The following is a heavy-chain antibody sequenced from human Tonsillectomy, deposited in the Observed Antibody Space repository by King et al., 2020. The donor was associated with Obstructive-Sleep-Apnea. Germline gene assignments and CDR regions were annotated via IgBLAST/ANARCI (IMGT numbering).Heavy chain of an antibody. V-gene: IGHV4-59*08. D-gene: IGHD6-13*01. Sequence: VQLQESGPGLVKPSETLSLTCTVSGGSISSYYWSWIRQPPGKGLEWIGDIYYSGSTNYNPSLKSRVTISVETSKNQFSLNLGSVTAADTAVYYCASSRWDSSSWSWGQGTLVTVSS. CDR1: GGSISSYY. CDR2: IYYSGST. J-gene: IGHJ4*02. CDR3: ASSRWDSSSWS.